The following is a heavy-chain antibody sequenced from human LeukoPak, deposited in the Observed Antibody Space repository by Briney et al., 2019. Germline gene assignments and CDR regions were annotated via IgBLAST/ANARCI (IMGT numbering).Heavy chain of an antibody. Sequence: GGSLRLSCAASGFTFNNYWMHWVRQVPGKGLVWVSRINPGGSSTTYADSVKGRFTISRDNAKNTLYLQMNSLRAEDTAVYYCARSNQADDYWGQGTLVTVSS. CDR2: INPGGSST. D-gene: IGHD2/OR15-2a*01. CDR3: ARSNQADDY. CDR1: GFTFNNYW. J-gene: IGHJ4*02. V-gene: IGHV3-74*01.